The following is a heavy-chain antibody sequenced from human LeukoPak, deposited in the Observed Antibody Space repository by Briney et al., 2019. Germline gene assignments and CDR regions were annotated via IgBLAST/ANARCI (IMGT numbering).Heavy chain of an antibody. Sequence: PWTSLRLSCAVSGFTIRIYGMHWVRQAPGKGLEWVAMISHDGGAKYYGDSVKGRFTISRDDSKNTLYLQMNSLSTEDTALYYCAKDWGSSDWYNYFDPWGQGTLVTVSS. CDR2: ISHDGGAK. V-gene: IGHV3-30*18. J-gene: IGHJ5*02. CDR1: GFTIRIYG. D-gene: IGHD6-19*01. CDR3: AKDWGSSDWYNYFDP.